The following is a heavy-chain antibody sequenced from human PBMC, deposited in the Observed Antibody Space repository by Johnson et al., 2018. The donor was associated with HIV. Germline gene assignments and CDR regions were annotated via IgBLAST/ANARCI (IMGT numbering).Heavy chain of an antibody. CDR3: AKQNRGAFDI. D-gene: IGHD1/OR15-1a*01. Sequence: QVQLVESGGGLVKPGGSLRLSCAASGFTFSDYYMIWIRQAPGKGLEWLSGINWNGGSTGYADSVKGRFTISRDTSKNTLYFQMNGLRAEDTAVYYCAKQNRGAFDIWGQGTMVTVSS. CDR1: GFTFSDYY. J-gene: IGHJ3*02. CDR2: INWNGGST. V-gene: IGHV3-11*01.